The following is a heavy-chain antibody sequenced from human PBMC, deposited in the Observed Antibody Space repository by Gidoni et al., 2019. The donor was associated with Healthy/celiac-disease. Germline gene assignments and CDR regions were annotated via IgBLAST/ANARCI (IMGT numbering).Heavy chain of an antibody. CDR2: ISGSGGST. CDR1: GFTFSSYA. D-gene: IGHD5-18*01. J-gene: IGHJ4*02. CDR3: ATAGKIKGYSYGLVGY. V-gene: IGHV3-23*01. Sequence: EVQLLESGGGLVQPGGSLRLSCAASGFTFSSYAMSWVRQAPGKGLEWVSAISGSGGSTYYADSVKGRFTISRDNSKNTLYLQMNSLRAEDTAVYYCATAGKIKGYSYGLVGYWGQGTLVTVSS.